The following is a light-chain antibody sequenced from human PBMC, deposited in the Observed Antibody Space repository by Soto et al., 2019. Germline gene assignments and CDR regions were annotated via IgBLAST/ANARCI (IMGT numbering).Light chain of an antibody. J-gene: IGKJ5*01. Sequence: EIVLPQSPAPLSLPPGALASLSCRTSPSVCSYFAWYQQKPARAPRLLLYDAPNRAPGIPAWFIGSGSGTDFTLTISSLEPEDFAVDYCQQRSNWPITFGQRTRVEIK. V-gene: IGKV3-11*01. CDR2: DAP. CDR1: PSVCSY. CDR3: QQRSNWPIT.